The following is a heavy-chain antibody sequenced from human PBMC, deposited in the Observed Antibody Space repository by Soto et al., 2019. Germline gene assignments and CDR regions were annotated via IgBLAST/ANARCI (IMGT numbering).Heavy chain of an antibody. CDR2: IIPIFGTP. V-gene: IGHV1-69*13. J-gene: IGHJ4*02. D-gene: IGHD6-13*01. Sequence: ASVKVSCKASGGTFSSYAISWVRQAPGQGLEWMGGIIPIFGTPNYAQRFQGRVTITADESTSTVYMELSSLRSEDTAVYYCASSYGTSWYGDYWGQGTLVTVSS. CDR1: GGTFSSYA. CDR3: ASSYGTSWYGDY.